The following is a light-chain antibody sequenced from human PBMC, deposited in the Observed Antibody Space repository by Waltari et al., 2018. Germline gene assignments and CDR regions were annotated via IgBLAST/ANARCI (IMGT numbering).Light chain of an antibody. CDR2: DTS. V-gene: IGKV3-11*01. CDR1: ESVPNY. J-gene: IGKJ4*01. Sequence: EVVLTQSPVTLSLAAGERATLSCRASESVPNYLAWYQQKPGQSPRLLIFDTSKRATGIPARFSGSGYGTDFTLTINNLEAEDFALYYCQQGSILPLTFGGGTKVEI. CDR3: QQGSILPLT.